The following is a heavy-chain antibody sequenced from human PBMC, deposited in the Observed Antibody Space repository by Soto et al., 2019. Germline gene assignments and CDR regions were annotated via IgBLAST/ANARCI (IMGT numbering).Heavy chain of an antibody. V-gene: IGHV3-53*01. CDR3: ARDHPYRGYGYFDY. Sequence: PGGSLRLSCAASGFTVSSNYMSWVRQAPGKGLELVSVIYSGGSTYYADSVYGRFTISRDNSKNTLYLQMNSLRAEDTAVYYCARDHPYRGYGYFDYWGQGTLVTVSS. D-gene: IGHD5-12*01. CDR2: IYSGGST. CDR1: GFTVSSNY. J-gene: IGHJ4*02.